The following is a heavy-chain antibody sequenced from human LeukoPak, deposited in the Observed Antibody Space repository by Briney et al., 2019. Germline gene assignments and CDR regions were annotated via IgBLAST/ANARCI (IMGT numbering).Heavy chain of an antibody. Sequence: ASVKVSCKASGYTFTSYAMNWVRQAPGQGLEWMGGIIPIFGTANYAQKFQGRVTITADESTSTAYMELSSLRSEDTAVYYCARENSSSATFDYWGQGTLVTVSS. D-gene: IGHD6-6*01. CDR2: IIPIFGTA. CDR3: ARENSSSATFDY. V-gene: IGHV1-69*13. J-gene: IGHJ4*02. CDR1: GYTFTSYA.